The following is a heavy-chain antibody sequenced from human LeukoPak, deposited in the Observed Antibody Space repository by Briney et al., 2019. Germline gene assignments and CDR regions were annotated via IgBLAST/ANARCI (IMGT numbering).Heavy chain of an antibody. D-gene: IGHD6-25*01. CDR1: GFTFDDYA. J-gene: IGHJ4*02. Sequence: GRSLRLSCAASGFTFDDYAMHWVRQAPGKGLEWVSGISWNSGSIGYADSVKGRFTISRDNAKNSLYLQMNSLRAEDTAVYYCAGGIAAALVWGQGTLVTVSS. CDR3: AGGIAAALV. V-gene: IGHV3-9*01. CDR2: ISWNSGSI.